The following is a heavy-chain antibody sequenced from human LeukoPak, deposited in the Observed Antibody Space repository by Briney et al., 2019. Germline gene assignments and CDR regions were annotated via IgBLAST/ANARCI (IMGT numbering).Heavy chain of an antibody. D-gene: IGHD5-12*01. Sequence: GASVTVSCKASGGTFSSYAISWVRQAPGQGLEWMGGIIPIFGTANYAQKFQGRVTITADESTSTAYMELSSLRSEDTAVYYCARVETRGYSGYDQFDYWGQGTLVTVSS. V-gene: IGHV1-69*13. J-gene: IGHJ4*02. CDR2: IIPIFGTA. CDR3: ARVETRGYSGYDQFDY. CDR1: GGTFSSYA.